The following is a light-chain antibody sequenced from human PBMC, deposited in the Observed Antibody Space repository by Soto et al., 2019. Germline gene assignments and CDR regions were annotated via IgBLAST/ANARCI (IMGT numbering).Light chain of an antibody. Sequence: DIEMTQSPSTVSASVGDRVTITCRASRSISTWLAWYQQKPGKAPKLLIYKASTLESGVPSRFSGSGSGTEVTLTISSVQPDDFATYSCQQYNSIPLTFGGGTKVEIK. CDR1: RSISTW. CDR3: QQYNSIPLT. J-gene: IGKJ4*01. V-gene: IGKV1-5*03. CDR2: KAS.